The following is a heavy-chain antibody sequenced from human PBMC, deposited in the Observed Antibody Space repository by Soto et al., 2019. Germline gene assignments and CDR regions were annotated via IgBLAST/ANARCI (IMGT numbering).Heavy chain of an antibody. CDR1: GGSISIYY. CDR3: AREEGYYYDSSGSIGV. Sequence: SETLSFTCTVPGGSISIYYWSWTRPPPGKGLEWIGYIYYSGSTNYNPSLKSRVTISVDTSKNQFSLKLSSVIAADTAVYYCAREEGYYYDSSGSIGVWGQGTTVTVS. J-gene: IGHJ6*02. CDR2: IYYSGST. V-gene: IGHV4-59*12. D-gene: IGHD3-22*01.